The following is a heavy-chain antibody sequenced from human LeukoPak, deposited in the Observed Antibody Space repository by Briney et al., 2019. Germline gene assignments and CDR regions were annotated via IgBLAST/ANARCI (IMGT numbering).Heavy chain of an antibody. D-gene: IGHD3-16*01. Sequence: GGSLRLSCAASGFTFTRYWMHWVRQVPGKGLVWVSRVNPDGSSVTYGDSVKGRFTSSRDNAKNTLYLQMHSLRAEDMAVYYCPRGGSYGDYWGQGILVTVSS. V-gene: IGHV3-74*01. CDR2: VNPDGSSV. J-gene: IGHJ4*02. CDR1: GFTFTRYW. CDR3: PRGGSYGDY.